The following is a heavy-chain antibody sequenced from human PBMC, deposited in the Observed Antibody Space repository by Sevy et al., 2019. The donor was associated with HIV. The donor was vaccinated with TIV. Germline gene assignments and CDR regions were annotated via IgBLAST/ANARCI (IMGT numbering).Heavy chain of an antibody. V-gene: IGHV3-7*01. CDR3: ARSGGSYDYGMDV. J-gene: IGHJ6*02. CDR2: IKQDRSEK. CDR1: EFTFSSYW. Sequence: GGSLRLSCAASEFTFSSYWMSRVRQAPRKGLEWVANIKQDRSEKYYVDSVKGRFTISRDNAKNSLYLQMNSLRAEDTAVYYCARSGGSYDYGMDVWGQGTMVTVSS. D-gene: IGHD1-26*01.